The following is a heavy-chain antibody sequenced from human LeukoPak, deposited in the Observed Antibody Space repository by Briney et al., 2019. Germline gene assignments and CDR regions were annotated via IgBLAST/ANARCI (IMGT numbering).Heavy chain of an antibody. CDR2: ISGSGGTT. V-gene: IGHV3-23*01. D-gene: IGHD6-19*01. CDR3: ARDVGGIAVACTLGRLDP. J-gene: IGHJ5*02. Sequence: GGSLRLSCAASGFTFSSYAMSWVRQAPGKGLEWVSAISGSGGTTYYADSVKGRFTISRDNSKNTLYLQMNGLRAEDTAVYYCARDVGGIAVACTLGRLDPWGQGTLVTVSS. CDR1: GFTFSSYA.